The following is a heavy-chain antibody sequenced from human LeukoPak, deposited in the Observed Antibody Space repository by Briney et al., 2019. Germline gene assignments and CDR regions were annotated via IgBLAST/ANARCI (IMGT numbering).Heavy chain of an antibody. J-gene: IGHJ4*02. CDR3: ARAVHYSGTSDQYTGGWYYFDF. Sequence: SETLSLTCTVSGGSINSYYWSWIRQPPGKGLEYIGYIYYSGSTNSNPSLKSRATISVDMSRKHFFLDLSSVTAADTAVYYCARAVHYSGTSDQYTGGWYYFDFWGQGTLVTVSS. V-gene: IGHV4-59*01. CDR1: GGSINSYY. D-gene: IGHD3-10*01. CDR2: IYYSGST.